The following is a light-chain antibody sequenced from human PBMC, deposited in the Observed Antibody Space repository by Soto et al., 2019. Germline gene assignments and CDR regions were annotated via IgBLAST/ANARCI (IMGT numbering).Light chain of an antibody. V-gene: IGLV1-44*01. J-gene: IGLJ1*01. CDR2: YNN. Sequence: QSVLTQSPSASETPGQRVSISCSGRTSNIGSNSVSWYQHLPGTAPKLLIYYNNKRPSGVPDRISGSKSGTSASLVISGLQSEDEADYYCAAWDDSINGYFFGTGTKVTVL. CDR3: AAWDDSINGYF. CDR1: TSNIGSNS.